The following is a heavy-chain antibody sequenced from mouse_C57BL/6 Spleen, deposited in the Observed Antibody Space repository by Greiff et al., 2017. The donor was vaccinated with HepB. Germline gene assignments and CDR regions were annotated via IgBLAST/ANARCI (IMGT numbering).Heavy chain of an antibody. J-gene: IGHJ4*01. CDR2: IHPNSGST. CDR3: ATIGGNSAMDY. D-gene: IGHD2-1*01. Sequence: QVQLQQPGAELVKPGASVKLSCKASGYTFTSYWMHWVKQRPGQGLEWIGMIHPNSGSTNYNEKFKSKATLTVDKSSSTAYMQLSSLTSEDSAVYYCATIGGNSAMDYWGQGTSVTVSS. V-gene: IGHV1-64*01. CDR1: GYTFTSYW.